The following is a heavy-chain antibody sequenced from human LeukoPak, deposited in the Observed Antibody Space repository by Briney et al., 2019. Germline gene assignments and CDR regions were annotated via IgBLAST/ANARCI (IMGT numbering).Heavy chain of an antibody. CDR2: IYYSGTT. CDR1: GGSISSYY. J-gene: IGHJ4*02. D-gene: IGHD3-22*01. CDR3: ARAWYDGSGYYYTFDY. V-gene: IGHV4-59*01. Sequence: SETLSLTCTVSGGSISSYYWSWIRQPPGKGLEWIGYIYYSGTTNYNPSLKSRVTISVDTSKNQFSLKLSSVTAADTAVYYCARAWYDGSGYYYTFDYWGQGTLVTVSS.